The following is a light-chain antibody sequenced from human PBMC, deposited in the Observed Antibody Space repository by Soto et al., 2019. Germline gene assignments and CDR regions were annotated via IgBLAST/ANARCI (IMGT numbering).Light chain of an antibody. V-gene: IGKV3-20*01. J-gene: IGKJ2*01. CDR3: QQYFNSPYMYT. CDR1: ESVRSTY. CDR2: EAS. Sequence: DIVLTQSPGILSLSPGDRATLSCRSSESVRSTYLAWYQQKRGQAPRLLIYEASSRASGIPDRFSGSGSGKDFTLTISKVGPEDVAVYYCQQYFNSPYMYTFGQGTVLEI.